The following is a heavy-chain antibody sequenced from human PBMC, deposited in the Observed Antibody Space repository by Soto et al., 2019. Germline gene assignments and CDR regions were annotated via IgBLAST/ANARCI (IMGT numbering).Heavy chain of an antibody. V-gene: IGHV3-66*01. Sequence: PGGSLRLSCAASGFTVSSNYMSWVRQAPGKGLEWVSVIYSGGSTYYADSVKGRFTISRDNSKNTLYLQMNSLRAEDTAVYYCGRDDPNDSSGYYDFDYWGQGTLVTVSS. CDR2: IYSGGST. CDR1: GFTVSSNY. J-gene: IGHJ4*02. D-gene: IGHD3-22*01. CDR3: GRDDPNDSSGYYDFDY.